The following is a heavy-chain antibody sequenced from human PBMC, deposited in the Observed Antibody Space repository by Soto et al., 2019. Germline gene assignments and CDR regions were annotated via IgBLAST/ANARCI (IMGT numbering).Heavy chain of an antibody. Sequence: QVQLVQSGAEVKKPGSSVKVSCKASGGTFSNYAISWVRQAPGQGLEWMGGIIPIFGTANYAQKFQGRVTITADESTSTAYMELSSLRSEDTAVYYCARLGTPYYSSSWGNWFDPWGQGTLVTVSS. CDR1: GGTFSNYA. V-gene: IGHV1-69*01. D-gene: IGHD6-13*01. J-gene: IGHJ5*02. CDR2: IIPIFGTA. CDR3: ARLGTPYYSSSWGNWFDP.